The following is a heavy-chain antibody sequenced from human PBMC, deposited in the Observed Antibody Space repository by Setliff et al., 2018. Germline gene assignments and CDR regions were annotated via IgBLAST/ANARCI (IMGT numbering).Heavy chain of an antibody. Sequence: PSETLSLTCTVSGGSISNYCWSWIRQPAGKGLEWIGRIYTSGSTNYNPSLKSRVTMSVDTSKNQFSLKLSSVTAADTAVYYCARKGISALSGAFDMWGQGTMGTVSS. V-gene: IGHV4-4*07. CDR3: ARKGISALSGAFDM. J-gene: IGHJ3*02. CDR1: GGSISNYC. CDR2: IYTSGST. D-gene: IGHD1-26*01.